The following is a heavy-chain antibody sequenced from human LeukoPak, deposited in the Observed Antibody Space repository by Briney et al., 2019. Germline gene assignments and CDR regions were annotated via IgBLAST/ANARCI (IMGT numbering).Heavy chain of an antibody. Sequence: SETLSLTCGVSGGSFRGYFWSWIRQSPGKGLEWIGEIHNSGTTNYNPSLNSRVTISEDTSKNQFYLNLSSVTAADTAVYYCARRYYYNLGSFPFDFWGQGTLVTVSS. J-gene: IGHJ4*02. CDR2: IHNSGTT. D-gene: IGHD3-10*01. CDR1: GGSFRGYF. V-gene: IGHV4-34*01. CDR3: ARRYYYNLGSFPFDF.